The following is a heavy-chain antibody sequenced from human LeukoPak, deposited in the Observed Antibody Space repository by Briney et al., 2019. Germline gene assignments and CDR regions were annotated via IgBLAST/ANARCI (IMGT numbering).Heavy chain of an antibody. CDR3: AKDFVGAYCGGDCYTGYYYYGMDV. D-gene: IGHD2-21*02. CDR2: ISGGGVTT. J-gene: IGHJ6*02. V-gene: IGHV3-23*01. Sequence: GGSLRLSCAASGFSFSSYAMSWVRQAPGKGLEWVSTISGGGVTTYYADSVKGRFTISRENSKNTLYLQMDSPRAEDTAVYYCAKDFVGAYCGGDCYTGYYYYGMDVWGQGTTVTVSS. CDR1: GFSFSSYA.